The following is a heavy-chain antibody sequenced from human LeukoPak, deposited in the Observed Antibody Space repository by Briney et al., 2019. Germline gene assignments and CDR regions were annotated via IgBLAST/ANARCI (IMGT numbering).Heavy chain of an antibody. CDR3: ARILGAAAGPRADY. CDR1: GFTFSDYY. CDR2: ISSGSTK. J-gene: IGHJ4*02. D-gene: IGHD6-13*01. Sequence: GGSLRLSCAASGFTFSDYYMSWIRQAPGKGLEWISYISSGSTKYYADSVKGRFTISRDNAKNSLYLQMNSLRAEDTAVYYCARILGAAAGPRADYWGQGTLVTVSS. V-gene: IGHV3-69-1*01.